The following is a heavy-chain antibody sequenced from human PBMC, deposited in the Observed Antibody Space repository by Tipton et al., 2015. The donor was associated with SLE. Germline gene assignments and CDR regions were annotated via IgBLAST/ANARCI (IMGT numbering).Heavy chain of an antibody. CDR2: VYPTGST. J-gene: IGHJ5*02. CDR3: ARHDTNYGRNWFDP. CDR1: GGSISGSNYY. V-gene: IGHV4-39*01. Sequence: LRFSCTVSGGSISGSNYYWDWIRQPPGKGPEWIGHVYPTGSTDYNPSLKSRVTMSVGTSKNHFSLKLSSVTAADTAVYYCARHDTNYGRNWFDPWGQGTLVTVSS. D-gene: IGHD2-8*01.